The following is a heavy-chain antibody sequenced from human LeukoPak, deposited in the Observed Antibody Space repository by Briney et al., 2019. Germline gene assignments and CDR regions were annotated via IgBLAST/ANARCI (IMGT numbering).Heavy chain of an antibody. Sequence: PGGSLRLSCAASGFTFSSYGMSWVRQAPGKGLEWVSAISGSGGSTYYADSVKGRFTISRDNSKNTLYLQMNSLRAEDTAVYYCAKDLEWELLSFLGYWGQGTLVTVSS. D-gene: IGHD1-26*01. CDR3: AKDLEWELLSFLGY. J-gene: IGHJ4*02. CDR1: GFTFSSYG. CDR2: ISGSGGST. V-gene: IGHV3-23*01.